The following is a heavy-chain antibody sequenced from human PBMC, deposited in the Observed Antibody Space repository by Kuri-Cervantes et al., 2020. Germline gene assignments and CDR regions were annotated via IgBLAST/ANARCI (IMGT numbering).Heavy chain of an antibody. D-gene: IGHD2-15*01. CDR3: ARYTYCSTGRCYEDY. Sequence: ESLKISCSVSGVSVSSGTYYWSWIRQPPGKGLELVAYIYYTGTTNYNPSLKSRVTISADTSKNQFSLKLSSVTAADTAVYYCARYTYCSTGRCYEDYWGQGTLVTVSS. CDR1: GVSVSSGTYY. CDR2: IYYTGTT. V-gene: IGHV4-61*01. J-gene: IGHJ4*02.